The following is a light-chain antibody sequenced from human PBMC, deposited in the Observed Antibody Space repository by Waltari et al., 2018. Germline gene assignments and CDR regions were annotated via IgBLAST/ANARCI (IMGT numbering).Light chain of an antibody. CDR2: WAS. CDR1: QSVLYSSNNKNY. J-gene: IGKJ3*01. CDR3: QQYYNSPFS. V-gene: IGKV4-1*01. Sequence: IVMTQSPDSLAVSLGERATINCKSSQSVLYSSNNKNYLGWYQQKPGQSPKLLIYWASTRESGVPDRFSGSGSGTDFTLTISSLQAEDVAVYYCQQYYNSPFSFGPGTKVDIK.